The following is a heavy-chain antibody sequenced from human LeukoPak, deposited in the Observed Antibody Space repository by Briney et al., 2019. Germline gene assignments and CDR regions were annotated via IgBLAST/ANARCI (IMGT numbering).Heavy chain of an antibody. Sequence: ASLTVSCTPSGYTFTNYDINWVRQATGQGREWMGWMNPNSGNTGYAEKFQGRVTITRDTSITTAYMELTSLRSEDSAVYYCARGPAYSNYVASYYSYMDVWGEGTTVTVSS. CDR3: ARGPAYSNYVASYYSYMDV. CDR1: GYTFTNYD. J-gene: IGHJ6*03. CDR2: MNPNSGNT. D-gene: IGHD4-11*01. V-gene: IGHV1-8*03.